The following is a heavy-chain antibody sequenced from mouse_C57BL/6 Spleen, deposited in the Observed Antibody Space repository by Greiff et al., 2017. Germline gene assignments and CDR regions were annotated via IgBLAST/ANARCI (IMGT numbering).Heavy chain of an antibody. V-gene: IGHV5-4*01. CDR2: ISDGGSYT. D-gene: IGHD3-2*02. CDR3: AREDSSGPAWFAY. CDR1: GFTFSSYA. J-gene: IGHJ3*01. Sequence: EVKLVESGGGLVKPGGSLKLSCAASGFTFSSYAMSWVRQTPEKRLEWVATISDGGSYTYYPDNVKGRFTISRDNAKNNLYLQMSHLKSEDTAMYYCAREDSSGPAWFAYWGQGTLVTVSA.